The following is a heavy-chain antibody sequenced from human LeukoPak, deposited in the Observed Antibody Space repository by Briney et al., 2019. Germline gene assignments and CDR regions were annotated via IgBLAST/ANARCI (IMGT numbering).Heavy chain of an antibody. J-gene: IGHJ4*02. D-gene: IGHD4-23*01. Sequence: GESLKISCNVSGDSFSTYWIAWVRQMPGKGLEWMGIIYPGDSDTRYRPSFQGQVTISADKSISTAYLQWSSLKASDTAMYYCARPASYGGNSYYFDYWGQGTLVTVSS. V-gene: IGHV5-51*01. CDR3: ARPASYGGNSYYFDY. CDR1: GDSFSTYW. CDR2: IYPGDSDT.